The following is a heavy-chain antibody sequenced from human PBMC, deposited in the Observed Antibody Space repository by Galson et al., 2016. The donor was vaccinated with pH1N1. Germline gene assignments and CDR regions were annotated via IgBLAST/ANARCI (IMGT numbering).Heavy chain of an antibody. D-gene: IGHD1-14*01. Sequence: TLSLTCTVSGGSMNSADYYWSWIRQPPGKGLEWIGYIYYSGTTYFSPSLKSRLSMSVDMSNNQFSLTLNSVTAADTAVYYCARGVGIRYYYSGMDVWGQGTTVTVFS. CDR3: ARGVGIRYYYSGMDV. J-gene: IGHJ6*02. CDR1: GGSMNSADYY. V-gene: IGHV4-30-4*01. CDR2: IYYSGTT.